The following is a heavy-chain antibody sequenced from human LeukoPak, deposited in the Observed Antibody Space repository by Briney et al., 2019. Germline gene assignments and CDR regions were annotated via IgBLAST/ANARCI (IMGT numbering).Heavy chain of an antibody. CDR1: GFTFSSFS. D-gene: IGHD3-3*01. V-gene: IGHV3-21*01. Sequence: GGSLRLYCAASGFTFSSFSMNWVRHAPGKGLEWVSSISSSSSYIYYADSVKGRFTISRDNAKNSLYLQMNSLRAEDTAVYYCARGGSTIFGVTAFDIWGQGTMVTVSS. CDR2: ISSSSSYI. J-gene: IGHJ3*02. CDR3: ARGGSTIFGVTAFDI.